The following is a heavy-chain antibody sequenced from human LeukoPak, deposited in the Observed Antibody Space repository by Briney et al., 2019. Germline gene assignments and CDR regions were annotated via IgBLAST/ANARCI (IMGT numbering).Heavy chain of an antibody. CDR1: GGTFSSYA. CDR2: IIPIFGTA. CDR3: ARVYDSSGYDAFDI. J-gene: IGHJ3*02. V-gene: IGHV1-69*13. D-gene: IGHD3-22*01. Sequence: ASVKVSCKASGGTFSSYAISWVRQAPGQGLEWMGGIIPIFGTANYAQKFQGRVTITADESTSTAYMELSSLRSEDTAVYYCARVYDSSGYDAFDIWGQGTMVTVSS.